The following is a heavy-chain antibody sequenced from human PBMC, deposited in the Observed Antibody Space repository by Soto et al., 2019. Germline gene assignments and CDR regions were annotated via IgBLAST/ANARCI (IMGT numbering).Heavy chain of an antibody. D-gene: IGHD5-18*01. CDR2: IIPIFGTA. CDR1: GGTFSSYA. CDR3: AIEPIQLWTDYYFDY. J-gene: IGHJ4*02. V-gene: IGHV1-69*13. Sequence: SVKVSCKASGGTFSSYAISWVRQAPGQGLEWMGGIIPIFGTANYAQKFQGRVTITADESTSTAYMELSSLRSEDTAVYYCAIEPIQLWTDYYFDYWCQGTLLTVSS.